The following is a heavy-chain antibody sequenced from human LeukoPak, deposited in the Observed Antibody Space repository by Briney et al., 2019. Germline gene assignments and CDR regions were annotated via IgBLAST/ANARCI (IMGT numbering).Heavy chain of an antibody. Sequence: ASVKVSCKASGYTFTGYYMHWVRQAPGQGLEWMGWINPNSGGTDYAQKFQGRVTMTRDTSISKAYMELSRLRSDDTAVYYCARFPLGQWLGFDYWGQGTLVTVSS. CDR1: GYTFTGYY. CDR3: ARFPLGQWLGFDY. V-gene: IGHV1-2*02. D-gene: IGHD6-19*01. CDR2: INPNSGGT. J-gene: IGHJ4*02.